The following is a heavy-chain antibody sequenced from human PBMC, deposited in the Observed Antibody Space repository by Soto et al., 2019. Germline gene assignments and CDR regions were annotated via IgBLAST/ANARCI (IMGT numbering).Heavy chain of an antibody. CDR1: GFTVSSNY. CDR2: IYSGGST. D-gene: IGHD4-17*01. V-gene: IGHV3-66*01. J-gene: IGHJ2*01. CDR3: AREDVLSTVTPVGYWYCDL. Sequence: EVQLVESGGGLVQPGGSLRLSCAASGFTVSSNYMSWVRQAPGKGLEWVSVIYSGGSTYDADSVKGRFTISRDNSKNTLYLHMNSLRAEDTAVYYCAREDVLSTVTPVGYWYCDLWCRGTLVTVSS.